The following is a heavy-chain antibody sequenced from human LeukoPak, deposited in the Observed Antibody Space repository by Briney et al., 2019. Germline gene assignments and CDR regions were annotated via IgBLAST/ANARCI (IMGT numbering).Heavy chain of an antibody. Sequence: PGGSLRLSCAASGFTFGTYAMSWVRQAPGRGLEWVSGISGSGESTYYADSVKGRFTISRDNSKNTLYLQMDSLRAEDTAVYYCARLFVYGSGAEAFDYWGQGALVTVSS. CDR2: ISGSGEST. D-gene: IGHD3-10*01. CDR3: ARLFVYGSGAEAFDY. J-gene: IGHJ4*02. V-gene: IGHV3-23*01. CDR1: GFTFGTYA.